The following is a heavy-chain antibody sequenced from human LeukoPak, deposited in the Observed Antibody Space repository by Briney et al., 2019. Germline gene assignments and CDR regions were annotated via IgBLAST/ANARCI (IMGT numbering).Heavy chain of an antibody. Sequence: SETLSLTCTVSGYSISSGYYWGWIRQPPGKGLEWIGSIYHSGSTYYNPSLKSRVTISVDTSKNQFSLKLSSVTAADTAVYYCARVHGDYVIRLWGRGTLVTVSS. CDR3: ARVHGDYVIRL. CDR2: IYHSGST. CDR1: GYSISSGYY. J-gene: IGHJ2*01. D-gene: IGHD4-17*01. V-gene: IGHV4-38-2*02.